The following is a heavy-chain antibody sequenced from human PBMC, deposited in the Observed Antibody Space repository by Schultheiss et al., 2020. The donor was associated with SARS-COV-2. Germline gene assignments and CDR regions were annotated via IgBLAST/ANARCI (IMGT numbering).Heavy chain of an antibody. V-gene: IGHV3-11*01. J-gene: IGHJ4*02. CDR1: GFTFSDYY. CDR3: AKAGIVGGYDSYFDY. D-gene: IGHD5-12*01. CDR2: ISSSGSTI. Sequence: GGSLRLSCAASGFTFSDYYMSWIRQAPGKGLEWVSYISSSGSTIYYADSVKGRFTISRDNAKNSLYLQMNSLRAEDTALYYCAKAGIVGGYDSYFDYWGQGTLVTVSS.